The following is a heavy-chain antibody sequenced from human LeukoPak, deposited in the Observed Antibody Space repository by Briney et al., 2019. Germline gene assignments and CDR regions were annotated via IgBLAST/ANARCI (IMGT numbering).Heavy chain of an antibody. CDR2: INPSGGST. Sequence: ASVKVSCKASGYTFTSYYMHWVRQAPGQGLEWMGIINPSGGSTSYAQKFQGRVTMTRDTSTSTVYMELSSLRSEDTAVYYCARDGADSSGYYYDPRSAFDIWGQGTMVTVSS. CDR1: GYTFTSYY. D-gene: IGHD3-22*01. CDR3: ARDGADSSGYYYDPRSAFDI. J-gene: IGHJ3*02. V-gene: IGHV1-46*01.